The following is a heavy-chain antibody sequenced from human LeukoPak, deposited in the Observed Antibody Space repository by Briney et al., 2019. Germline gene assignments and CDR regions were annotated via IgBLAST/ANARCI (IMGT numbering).Heavy chain of an antibody. CDR1: GGTFSSYA. CDR2: IIPILGIA. D-gene: IGHD3-10*01. V-gene: IGHV1-69*04. Sequence: GSSVKVSCKASGGTFSSYAISWVRQAPGQGLEWMGRIIPILGIANYAQKFQGRVTITADKSTSTAYMELSSLRSEDTAVYYCARVGGSGMENWFDPWGQGTLATVSS. J-gene: IGHJ5*02. CDR3: ARVGGSGMENWFDP.